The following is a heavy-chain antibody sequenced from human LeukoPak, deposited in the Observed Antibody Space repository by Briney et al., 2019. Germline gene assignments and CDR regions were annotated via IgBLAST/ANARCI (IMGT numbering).Heavy chain of an antibody. V-gene: IGHV3-23*01. Sequence: GGSLRLSCEASGFTFSNYAMSWVRQAPGTGLEWVATISGSDDNTYYAASVKGRFTISRDNSKKTLYLQMNGLRAEDTAVYYCANHQGRPKRMTTVTTSFLYYGMDVWGQGTTVTVSS. CDR2: ISGSDDNT. D-gene: IGHD4-17*01. CDR1: GFTFSNYA. J-gene: IGHJ6*02. CDR3: ANHQGRPKRMTTVTTSFLYYGMDV.